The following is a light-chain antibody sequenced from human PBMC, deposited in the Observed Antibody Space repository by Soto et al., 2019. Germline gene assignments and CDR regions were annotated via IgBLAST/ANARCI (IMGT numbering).Light chain of an antibody. V-gene: IGKV2-28*01. Sequence: DIVMTQSPLSLPVTPGQPASISCRSSQSLLHSNGYNYLDWYLQKPVQSPQLLIYLGSNRASGVPDRFSGSGSATDFTLKISRVEAEDVGVYYCMQALQTPINFGGGNKVEIK. J-gene: IGKJ4*01. CDR2: LGS. CDR3: MQALQTPIN. CDR1: QSLLHSNGYNY.